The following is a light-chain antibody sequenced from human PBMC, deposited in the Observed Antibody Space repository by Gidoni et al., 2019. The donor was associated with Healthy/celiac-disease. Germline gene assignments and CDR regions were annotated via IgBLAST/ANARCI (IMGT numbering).Light chain of an antibody. J-gene: IGKJ1*01. V-gene: IGKV1-8*01. CDR3: QQYYSYPWX. CDR1: QGISSY. CDR2: AAS. Sequence: AIRMTQSPSSFSASTGDRVTITCRASQGISSYLAWYQQKPGKAPKLLIYAASTLQSGVPSRFSGSGSGTDFTLTISCMQSEDFATYYCQQYYSYPWXXXQGTKVEIK.